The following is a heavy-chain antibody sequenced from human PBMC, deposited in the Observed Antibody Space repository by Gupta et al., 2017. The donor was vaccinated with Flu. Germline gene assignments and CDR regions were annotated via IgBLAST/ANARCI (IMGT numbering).Heavy chain of an antibody. J-gene: IGHJ4*02. Sequence: EVQLVESGGGLVKPGGSLRLSCAASGFTFRSYSMHCVRQAPGKGLEWVSSISSSSSYIYYADSVKGRFTISRDNAKNSLYLQMNSLRAEDTAVYYCARLGEYSSSSGDYWGQGTLVTVSS. D-gene: IGHD6-6*01. CDR1: GFTFRSYS. V-gene: IGHV3-21*01. CDR2: ISSSSSYI. CDR3: ARLGEYSSSSGDY.